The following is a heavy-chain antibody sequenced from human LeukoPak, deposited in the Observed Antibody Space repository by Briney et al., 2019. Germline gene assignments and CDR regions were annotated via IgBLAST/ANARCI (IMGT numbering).Heavy chain of an antibody. D-gene: IGHD3-10*01. CDR2: ISWNGGNI. Sequence: GGSLRLSCAASGFTFGDYAMHWVRQTPGKGLEWVSGISWNGGNIGYVDSVKGRFTISRDNAKNSLYLQMSSLRAEDTALYYCAREETRITMLRGVTYFEYWGQGTLVTVSS. CDR1: GFTFGDYA. V-gene: IGHV3-9*01. CDR3: AREETRITMLRGVTYFEY. J-gene: IGHJ4*02.